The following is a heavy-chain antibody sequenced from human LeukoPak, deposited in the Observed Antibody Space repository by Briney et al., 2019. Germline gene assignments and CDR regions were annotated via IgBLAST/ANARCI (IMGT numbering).Heavy chain of an antibody. CDR3: ARREGYCSSTSCYAPFDY. J-gene: IGHJ4*02. Sequence: ASVKVSCKASGYTFTSYGISWVRQAPGQGLEWIGGIIPILVTPNYAQKFQGRVTITADGSTSTAYMELSSLRSEDTAVYYCARREGYCSSTSCYAPFDYWGQGTLVTVSS. D-gene: IGHD2-2*01. CDR1: GYTFTSYG. CDR2: IIPILVTP. V-gene: IGHV1-69*13.